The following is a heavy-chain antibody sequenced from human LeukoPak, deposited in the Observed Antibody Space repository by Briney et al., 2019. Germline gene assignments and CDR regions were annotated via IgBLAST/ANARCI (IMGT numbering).Heavy chain of an antibody. CDR1: GFTFGDYA. Sequence: GGSLRLSCTTSGFTFGDYALNWVRQAPGKGLEWVSYISSSSSTIYYADSVKGRFTISRDNAKNSLYLQMNSLRAEDTAVYYCARGDDYGDYGSFDYWGQGTLVTVSS. J-gene: IGHJ4*02. CDR3: ARGDDYGDYGSFDY. CDR2: ISSSSSTI. D-gene: IGHD4-17*01. V-gene: IGHV3-48*01.